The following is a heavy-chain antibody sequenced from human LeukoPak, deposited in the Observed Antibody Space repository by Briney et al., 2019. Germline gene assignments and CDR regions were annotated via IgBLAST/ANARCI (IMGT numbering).Heavy chain of an antibody. D-gene: IGHD2-2*01. V-gene: IGHV1-8*03. CDR3: ARGLQDIVVVPATRAWFDP. CDR2: MNPNSGNT. J-gene: IGHJ5*02. Sequence: GASVKVSCKASGYTFTSYDINWVRQATGQGLEWMGWMNPNSGNTGYAQKFQGRVTITRNTSISTAYMELSSLRSEDTAVYYCARGLQDIVVVPATRAWFDPWGQGTLVTVSS. CDR1: GYTFTSYD.